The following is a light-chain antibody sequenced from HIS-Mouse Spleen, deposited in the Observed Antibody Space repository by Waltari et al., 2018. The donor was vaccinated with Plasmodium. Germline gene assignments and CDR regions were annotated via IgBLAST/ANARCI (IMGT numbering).Light chain of an antibody. CDR3: YSTDSSGNHRV. CDR2: EDS. J-gene: IGLJ3*02. Sequence: SYELTQPPSVSVSPGQTARITCSGDALPKKYAYCYQQKSGQAPVLVLYEDSKRPPGIPERFSGSSSGTMATLTISGAQVEDEADYYCYSTDSSGNHRVFGGGTKLTVL. CDR1: ALPKKY. V-gene: IGLV3-10*01.